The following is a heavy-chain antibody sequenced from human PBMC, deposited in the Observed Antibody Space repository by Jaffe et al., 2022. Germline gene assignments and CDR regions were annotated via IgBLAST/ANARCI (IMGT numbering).Heavy chain of an antibody. CDR3: VRHLRPGYDILTGYFGPHADY. Sequence: EVQLVQSGAEVKKPGESLKISCKGSGYSFTSYWIGWVRQMPGKGLEWMGIIYPGDSDTRYSPSFQGQVTISADKSISTAYLQWSSLKASDTAMYYCVRHLRPGYDILTGYFGPHADYWGQGTLVTVSS. CDR2: IYPGDSDT. J-gene: IGHJ4*02. V-gene: IGHV5-51*01. D-gene: IGHD3-9*01. CDR1: GYSFTSYW.